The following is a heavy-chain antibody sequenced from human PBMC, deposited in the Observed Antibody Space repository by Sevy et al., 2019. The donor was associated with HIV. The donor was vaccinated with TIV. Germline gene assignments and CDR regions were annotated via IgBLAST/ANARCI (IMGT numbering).Heavy chain of an antibody. Sequence: GGSLRLSCAASGFTFSSYGMHWVRHAPGKGLEWVAVIWYDGSNKYYADSVKGRFTISRDNSKNTLYLQMNSLRAEDTAVYYCARVGRENYFDSYFDYWGQGTLVTVSS. V-gene: IGHV3-33*01. CDR2: IWYDGSNK. J-gene: IGHJ4*02. CDR1: GFTFSSYG. CDR3: ARVGRENYFDSYFDY. D-gene: IGHD3-22*01.